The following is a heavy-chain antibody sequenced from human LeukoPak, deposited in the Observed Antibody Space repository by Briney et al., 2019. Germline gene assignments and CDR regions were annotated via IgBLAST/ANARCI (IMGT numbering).Heavy chain of an antibody. Sequence: SETLSLTCTVSGGSISSYYWSWIRQPPGKGLEWIGYIYYSGSTNYNPSLKSRVTISVDTSKNQFSLKLSSVTAADTAVYYCARLSGYSSSWYNHYYYGMDVWGQGTTITVSS. J-gene: IGHJ6*02. CDR2: IYYSGST. CDR1: GGSISSYY. V-gene: IGHV4-59*08. CDR3: ARLSGYSSSWYNHYYYGMDV. D-gene: IGHD6-13*01.